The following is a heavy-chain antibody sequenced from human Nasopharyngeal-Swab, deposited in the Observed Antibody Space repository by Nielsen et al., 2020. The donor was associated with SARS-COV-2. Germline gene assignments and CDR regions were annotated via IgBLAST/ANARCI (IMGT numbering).Heavy chain of an antibody. CDR3: TIIPLDSLTGYYQYYFDY. Sequence: GESLKISCAASGFIFSNAWMSWVRQAPGKGLEWVGRIKSKTDGGTTDYAAPVKGRFTISRDDSKNTLYLQMNSLKTEDTAVYYCTIIPLDSLTGYYQYYFDYWGQGTLVTVSS. V-gene: IGHV3-15*01. CDR1: GFIFSNAW. CDR2: IKSKTDGGTT. D-gene: IGHD3-9*01. J-gene: IGHJ4*02.